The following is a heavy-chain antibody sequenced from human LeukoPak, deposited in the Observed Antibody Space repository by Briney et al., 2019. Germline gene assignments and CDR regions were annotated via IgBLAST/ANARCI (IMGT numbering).Heavy chain of an antibody. CDR2: ISGSGGRT. D-gene: IGHD3-10*01. J-gene: IGHJ4*02. Sequence: PGGSLRLSCAASGFSFSSYAMSWVRQAPGGGLEWVSSISGSGGRTYDADSVKGRFTISRDNSKNTLNLLMNSLRAEDTAVYYCARDGETGQFDYWGQGTLVTVSS. V-gene: IGHV3-23*01. CDR3: ARDGETGQFDY. CDR1: GFSFSSYA.